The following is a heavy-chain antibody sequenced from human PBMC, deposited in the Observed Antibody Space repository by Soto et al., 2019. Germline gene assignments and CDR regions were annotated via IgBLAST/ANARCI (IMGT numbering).Heavy chain of an antibody. Sequence: LRLSCAASGFTFSSYGMHWVRQAPGKGLEWVAVISYDGSNKYYADSVKGRFTISRDNAKNTLYLQMNSLRAEDTAVYYCAKDPSDGIARYYYYGMDVWGQGTTVTVSS. D-gene: IGHD6-13*01. J-gene: IGHJ6*02. V-gene: IGHV3-30*18. CDR2: ISYDGSNK. CDR3: AKDPSDGIARYYYYGMDV. CDR1: GFTFSSYG.